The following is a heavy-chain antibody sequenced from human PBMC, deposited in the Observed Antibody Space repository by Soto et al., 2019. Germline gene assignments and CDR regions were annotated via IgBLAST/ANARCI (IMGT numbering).Heavy chain of an antibody. J-gene: IGHJ5*02. Sequence: ASVKVSCKASGYTFINYDISWVRQATGQGLEWMGWMNPGSGKTGYANKFQGRVTMTRDASTSTAHLELSSLTSEDTAVYYCARMASFGTLNWSDPWGQGALVTVSS. V-gene: IGHV1-8*02. D-gene: IGHD3-16*01. CDR3: ARMASFGTLNWSDP. CDR2: MNPGSGKT. CDR1: GYTFINYD.